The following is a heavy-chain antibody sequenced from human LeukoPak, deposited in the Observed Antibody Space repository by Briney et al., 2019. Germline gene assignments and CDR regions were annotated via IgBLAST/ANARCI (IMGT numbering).Heavy chain of an antibody. CDR3: ARASFWESPINWFDP. D-gene: IGHD3-16*01. Sequence: ASVTVSFKTSGYTFIGYYMHWVRQAPGQGLEWMGWINPKNGGANYAPSFQGRVTMTRDRSISTVYMELTRLTSDDTAVFYCARASFWESPINWFDPWGQGTLVTVSS. V-gene: IGHV1-2*07. CDR2: INPKNGGA. J-gene: IGHJ5*02. CDR1: GYTFIGYY.